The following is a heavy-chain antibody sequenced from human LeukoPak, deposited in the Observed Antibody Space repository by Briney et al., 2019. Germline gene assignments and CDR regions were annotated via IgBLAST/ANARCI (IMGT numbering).Heavy chain of an antibody. CDR2: IYYTGTT. CDR3: ARHLYFYDVSSHIFNK. J-gene: IGHJ3*01. Sequence: SETLSHTCIVSVGSISPSEFYWAWIRRPPGKRLEWIASIYYTGTTSYNPSLKSRVAISVDTSNNQFSLRLRSVTAADPAVYFCARHLYFYDVSSHIFNKWGQGTVVTVSS. V-gene: IGHV4-39*01. CDR1: VGSISPSEFY. D-gene: IGHD3-22*01.